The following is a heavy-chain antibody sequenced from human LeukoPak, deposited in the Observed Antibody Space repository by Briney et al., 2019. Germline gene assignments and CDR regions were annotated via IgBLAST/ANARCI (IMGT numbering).Heavy chain of an antibody. CDR2: IIPILGIA. CDR1: GGTFSSYA. J-gene: IGHJ4*02. D-gene: IGHD2-2*01. CDR3: ARDRYCSSTSCYAGGFDY. V-gene: IGHV1-69*04. Sequence: SVKVSCNASGGTFSSYAISWVRQAPGQGLEWMGRIIPILGIANYAQKFQGRVTITADKSTSTAYMELSSLRSEDTAVYYCARDRYCSSTSCYAGGFDYWGQGTLVTVSS.